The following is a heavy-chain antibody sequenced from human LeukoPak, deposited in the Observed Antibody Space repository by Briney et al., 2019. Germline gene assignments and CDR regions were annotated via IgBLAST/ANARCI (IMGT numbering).Heavy chain of an antibody. D-gene: IGHD3-22*01. CDR3: ARTPPNYYDSNDYFSPYDY. CDR1: GFTFSSYS. CDR2: ISSSGDTM. J-gene: IGHJ4*02. Sequence: GGSLRLSCAASGFTFSSYSLNWVRQAPGKGLEWVSYISSSGDTMYYADSVKGRFTISRDNAKSSLYLQMNSLRAEDTAVYYCARTPPNYYDSNDYFSPYDYWGQGTLVTVSS. V-gene: IGHV3-48*04.